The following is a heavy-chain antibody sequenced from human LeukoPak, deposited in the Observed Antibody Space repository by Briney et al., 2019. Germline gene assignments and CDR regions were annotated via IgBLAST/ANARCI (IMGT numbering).Heavy chain of an antibody. J-gene: IGHJ4*02. Sequence: GGSLTLSCAASGLTFSSYGMKWVRQAPGKGLEWISYKSRSGSTRYYADSVKGRFTISRDNAKNSLYLQMNSLGAEDTAVYYCARDRGAGDIYFDYWGQGTLVTVSS. CDR3: ARDRGAGDIYFDY. D-gene: IGHD2-21*02. CDR2: KSRSGSTR. V-gene: IGHV3-48*03. CDR1: GLTFSSYG.